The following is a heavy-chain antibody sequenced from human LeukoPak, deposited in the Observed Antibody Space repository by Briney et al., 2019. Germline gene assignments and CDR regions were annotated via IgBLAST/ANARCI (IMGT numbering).Heavy chain of an antibody. D-gene: IGHD2-2*01. Sequence: SETLSLTCTVSGGSISSYYWSWIRQPPGKGLEWIGEINHSGNTNYNPSLKSRVTISMDTSTDQFSLKMNSVTAADAAAYYCASPYCSSSSCYLNYWGQGTLVTVSS. CDR2: INHSGNT. CDR1: GGSISSYY. CDR3: ASPYCSSSSCYLNY. V-gene: IGHV4-34*01. J-gene: IGHJ4*02.